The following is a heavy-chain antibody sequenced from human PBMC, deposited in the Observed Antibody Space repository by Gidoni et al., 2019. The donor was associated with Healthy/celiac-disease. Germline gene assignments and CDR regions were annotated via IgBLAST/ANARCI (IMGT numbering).Heavy chain of an antibody. V-gene: IGHV3-48*03. Sequence: EVQLVESGGGLVQPGGSLRLSCAASGFTFSSYEMNWVRQAPGKGLEWVSYISSSGSTIYYADSVKGRFTISRDNAKNSLYLQMNSLRAEDTAVYYCARDRGDSSSWYYYYYYGMDVWGQGTTVTVSS. D-gene: IGHD6-13*01. J-gene: IGHJ6*02. CDR3: ARDRGDSSSWYYYYYYGMDV. CDR1: GFTFSSYE. CDR2: ISSSGSTI.